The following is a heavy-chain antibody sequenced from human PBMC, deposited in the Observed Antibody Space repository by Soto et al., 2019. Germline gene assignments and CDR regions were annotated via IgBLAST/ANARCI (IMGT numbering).Heavy chain of an antibody. Sequence: SETLSLTCAVSGYSISSGYYWGWIRQPPGKGLDWIGSIYHSGSTYYNPSLKSRVTISVDTSKNQFSLKLTSVTAADTAVYYCARGGIAVLVDVPHWFDPWGQGTLVTV. D-gene: IGHD2-15*01. J-gene: IGHJ5*02. V-gene: IGHV4-38-2*01. CDR2: IYHSGST. CDR1: GYSISSGYY. CDR3: ARGGIAVLVDVPHWFDP.